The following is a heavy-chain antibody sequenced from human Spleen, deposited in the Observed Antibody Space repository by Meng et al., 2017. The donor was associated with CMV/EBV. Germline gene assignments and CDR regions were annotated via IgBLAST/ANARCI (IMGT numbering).Heavy chain of an antibody. V-gene: IGHV1-69*05. J-gene: IGHJ6*02. CDR2: IIPISGTT. CDR1: GGTFSSYA. CDR3: ARDQNGYKLGGPPWYYYGMDV. Sequence: SVKVSCKASGGTFSSYAVSWVRQAPGKGLEWMGGIIPISGTTNYAQKFQGRVTITTDESTSTAYMELSSLRADDTAVYYCARDQNGYKLGGPPWYYYGMDVWGQGTTVTVSS. D-gene: IGHD5-24*01.